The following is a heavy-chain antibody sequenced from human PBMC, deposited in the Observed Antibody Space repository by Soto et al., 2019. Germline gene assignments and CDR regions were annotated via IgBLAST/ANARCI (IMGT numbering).Heavy chain of an antibody. D-gene: IGHD3-10*01. CDR3: ARRYGSSFDY. CDR2: IYYSGST. J-gene: IGHJ4*02. V-gene: IGHV4-31*03. Sequence: PSETLSLTCTVSGGSISSGGYYWSWIRQHPGKGLEWIGYIYYSGSTYYNPSLKSRVIISVDTSKNQFSLKLSSVTAADTAVYYCARRYGSSFDYWGQGTLVSVSS. CDR1: GGSISSGGYY.